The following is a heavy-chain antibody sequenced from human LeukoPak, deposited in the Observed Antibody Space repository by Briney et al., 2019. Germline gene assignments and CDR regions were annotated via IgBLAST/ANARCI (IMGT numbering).Heavy chain of an antibody. J-gene: IGHJ4*02. CDR2: IIDSGNSI. Sequence: GGSLRLSCAASSITFTKAWMNWVRQAPGKGLEWVSTIIDSGNSIYYADSAEGRFTISRDNVRNTLYLQMNSLRAEDSAVYYCARDFDGPRASDYWGQGISVTVSS. CDR1: SITFTKAW. V-gene: IGHV3-21*01. D-gene: IGHD4-17*01. CDR3: ARDFDGPRASDY.